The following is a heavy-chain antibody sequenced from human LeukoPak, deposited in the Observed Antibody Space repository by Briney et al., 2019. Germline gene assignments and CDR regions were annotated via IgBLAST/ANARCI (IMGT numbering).Heavy chain of an antibody. V-gene: IGHV1-69*05. CDR2: IIPIFGTA. Sequence: SVKVSCKASGGTFSSYAISWVRQAPGQGLEWMGRIIPIFGTANYAQKFQGRVTITTDESTSTAYMELSSLRSEDTAVYYCARDRYIVVVMGEAFDIWDQGTMVTVSS. CDR1: GGTFSSYA. D-gene: IGHD3-22*01. J-gene: IGHJ3*02. CDR3: ARDRYIVVVMGEAFDI.